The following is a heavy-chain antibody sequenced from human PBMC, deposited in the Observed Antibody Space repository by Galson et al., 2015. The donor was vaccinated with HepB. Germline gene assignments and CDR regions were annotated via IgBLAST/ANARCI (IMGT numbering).Heavy chain of an antibody. V-gene: IGHV1-46*04. Sequence: SVKVSCKASGYTFTSYYMHWVRQAPGQGLEWVGVINPSGESTKYAQTLQGRVTMTRDTSTSTVYMDLSSLRSEDTAVYYCAPEAPGTGNFDYWGQGTLVTVSS. J-gene: IGHJ4*02. CDR2: INPSGEST. CDR3: APEAPGTGNFDY. D-gene: IGHD6-13*01. CDR1: GYTFTSYY.